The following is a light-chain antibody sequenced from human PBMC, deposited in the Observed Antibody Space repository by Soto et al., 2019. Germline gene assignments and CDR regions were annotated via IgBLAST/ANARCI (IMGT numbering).Light chain of an antibody. CDR1: QSVSSN. V-gene: IGKV3-15*01. Sequence: EIVMTQSPATLSVSPGERATLSCRASQSVSSNLAWYQQKPGQAPRLLIYGASTRATGIPARFSGSGSGTECTRTISSRQSEDFAGYYCQQDNNWPLYTFGQGTKLEIK. J-gene: IGKJ2*01. CDR2: GAS. CDR3: QQDNNWPLYT.